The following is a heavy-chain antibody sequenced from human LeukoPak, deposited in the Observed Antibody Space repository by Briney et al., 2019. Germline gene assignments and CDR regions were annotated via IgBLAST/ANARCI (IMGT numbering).Heavy chain of an antibody. CDR1: GFTVSSNY. Sequence: GGSLRLSCAASGFTVSSNYMSWVRQAPGKGLEWVSVIYSGGSTYYADSVKGRFTISRDNSKNTLYLQMNSLRAEDTAVYYCATDSSFNAFDTWGQGTMVTVSS. D-gene: IGHD6-6*01. CDR3: ATDSSFNAFDT. J-gene: IGHJ3*02. V-gene: IGHV3-53*01. CDR2: IYSGGST.